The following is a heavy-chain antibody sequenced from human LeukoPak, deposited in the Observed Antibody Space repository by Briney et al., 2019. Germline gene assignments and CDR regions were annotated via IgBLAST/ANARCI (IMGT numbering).Heavy chain of an antibody. V-gene: IGHV3-7*01. CDR1: GFTFSSYW. CDR2: IKQDGSEK. CDR3: ASEYYYGSGSIGY. D-gene: IGHD3-10*01. J-gene: IGHJ4*02. Sequence: GGSLRLSCAASGFTFSSYWMSWVRQAPGEGLEWVANIKQDGSEKYYVDSVKGRFTISRDNAKNSLYLQMNSLRAEDTAVYYCASEYYYGSGSIGYWGQGTLVTVSS.